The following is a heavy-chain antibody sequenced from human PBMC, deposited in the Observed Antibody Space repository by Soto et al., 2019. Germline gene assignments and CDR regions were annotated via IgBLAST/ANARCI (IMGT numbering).Heavy chain of an antibody. CDR2: IVSTDEK. D-gene: IGHD5-18*01. CDR1: GCSISNARMG. CDR3: ARIMDGYPPDY. V-gene: IGHV2-26*01. J-gene: IGHJ4*02. Sequence: QVTLKESGPVLVKPTETLTLTCTVSGCSISNARMGVSWISQPPGKALEWLANIVSTDEKSYSTSLKSSLTISTDTSNSEVVITMTHMDPVDTATYYCARIMDGYPPDYWGQGTMVTVSS.